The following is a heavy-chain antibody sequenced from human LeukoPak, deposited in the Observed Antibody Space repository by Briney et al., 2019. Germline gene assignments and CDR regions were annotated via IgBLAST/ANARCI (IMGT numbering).Heavy chain of an antibody. D-gene: IGHD2-21*01. CDR1: GYTFSSYE. Sequence: GGSLRLSCAASGYTFSSYEMNWVRQAPGKGLEWVSYISSSGSTIYYADSVKGRFTISRDNAKNSLYLQMNSLRAEDTAVYYCARFPGAYCGGDCYPAFDLWGQETMVTVSS. CDR3: ARFPGAYCGGDCYPAFDL. V-gene: IGHV3-48*03. CDR2: ISSSGSTI. J-gene: IGHJ3*01.